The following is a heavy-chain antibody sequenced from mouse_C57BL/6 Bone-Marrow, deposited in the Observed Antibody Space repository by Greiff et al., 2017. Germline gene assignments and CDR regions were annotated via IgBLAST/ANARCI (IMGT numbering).Heavy chain of an antibody. CDR2: ISSGGSYT. D-gene: IGHD2-4*01. J-gene: IGHJ2*01. V-gene: IGHV5-6*01. Sequence: EVQLVESGGDLVKPGGSLKLSCAASGFTFSSYGMSWVRQTPDKRLEWVATISSGGSYTYYPGSVKGRFTISRDNAKNTLYLQMSSLKSEDTAMYYCARHGGLRPLDYWGQGTTLTVSS. CDR3: ARHGGLRPLDY. CDR1: GFTFSSYG.